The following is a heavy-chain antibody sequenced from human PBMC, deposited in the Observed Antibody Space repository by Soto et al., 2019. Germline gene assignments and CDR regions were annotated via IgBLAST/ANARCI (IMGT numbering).Heavy chain of an antibody. D-gene: IGHD2-8*01. CDR2: ISVTSGHT. CDR1: GFQFDIYA. J-gene: IGHJ6*02. CDR3: AKDHPVVCSTYGVCQRDDMDV. Sequence: PGGSLRLSCSASGFQFDIYAMSLVRQAPGKGLEWVSSISVTSGHTYYADSVRGRFTISRENSNNTLFLQMSSLRVEDTAVYFCAKDHPVVCSTYGVCQRDDMDVWGQGTTVTVSS. V-gene: IGHV3-23*01.